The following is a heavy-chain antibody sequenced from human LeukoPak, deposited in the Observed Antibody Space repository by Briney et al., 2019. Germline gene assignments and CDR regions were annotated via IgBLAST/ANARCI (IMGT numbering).Heavy chain of an antibody. CDR2: IYSGGST. Sequence: GGSLRLSCAASGFTVSSNYMSWVRQAPGKGLEWVSVIYSGGSTYYADSVKGRFTISRDNSKNTLYLQMNSLRAEDTAVYYCARDTGYYYDSSGAFDIGGQGTMVTVSS. CDR1: GFTVSSNY. D-gene: IGHD3-22*01. CDR3: ARDTGYYYDSSGAFDI. J-gene: IGHJ3*02. V-gene: IGHV3-66*01.